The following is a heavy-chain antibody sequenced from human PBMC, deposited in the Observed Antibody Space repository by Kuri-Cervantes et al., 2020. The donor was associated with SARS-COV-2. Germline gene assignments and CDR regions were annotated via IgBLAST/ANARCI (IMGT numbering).Heavy chain of an antibody. D-gene: IGHD3-3*01. J-gene: IGHJ4*02. CDR2: IYYSGST. Sequence: LRLSCTVSGGSISSGGYYWSWIRQHPGKGLEWIGYIYYSGSTYYNPSLKSRVTISVDTSKNQFSLKLSSVTAADTAVYYCARDRHPSFGVVPCWGRGTLVTVSS. V-gene: IGHV4-31*03. CDR1: GGSISSGGYY. CDR3: ARDRHPSFGVVPC.